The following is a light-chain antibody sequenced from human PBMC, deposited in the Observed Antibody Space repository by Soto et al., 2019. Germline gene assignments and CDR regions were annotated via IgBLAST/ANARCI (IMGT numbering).Light chain of an antibody. J-gene: IGKJ2*01. CDR2: GAS. CDR3: QQYGSSPPDT. V-gene: IGKV3-20*01. CDR1: QSVSSSY. Sequence: EIVLTQSPGTLSLSPGERATLSCRASQSVSSSYLAWYQQKPGQAPRLLIYGASSRATGIPDRFSGSGSGTDFTLTISSLEPEDFAVYYYQQYGSSPPDTFGQGTKLEIK.